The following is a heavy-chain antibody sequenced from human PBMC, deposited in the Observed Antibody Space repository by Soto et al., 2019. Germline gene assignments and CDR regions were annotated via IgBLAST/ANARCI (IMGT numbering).Heavy chain of an antibody. V-gene: IGHV1-3*01. CDR2: INAGNGNT. D-gene: IGHD3-10*01. CDR1: GYTFTSYT. Sequence: QVQLVQSGAEVKKPGASVKVSCKASGYTFTSYTMHWVRRAPGQRLEWMGWINAGNGNTKYSQKFQGRVTITRDTAARTAYMELSSRRSEDTAVDYCGRGLRMVRGVSLEAFDMWGPGTMVTVSS. J-gene: IGHJ3*02. CDR3: GRGLRMVRGVSLEAFDM.